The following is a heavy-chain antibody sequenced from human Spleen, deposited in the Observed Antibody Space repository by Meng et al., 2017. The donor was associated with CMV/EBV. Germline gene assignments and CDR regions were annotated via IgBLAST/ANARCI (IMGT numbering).Heavy chain of an antibody. CDR1: GFTFRSYW. D-gene: IGHD5-24*01. J-gene: IGHJ4*02. CDR2: IKQDVSER. V-gene: IGHV3-7*01. CDR3: ARTGFKNGYNFDY. Sequence: GGSLRLSCAVSGFTFRSYWMSWFRQAPGKGLEWVANIKQDVSERYYVGSVKGRFTISRDNAESSVFLQMNSLRAEDTAVYYCARTGFKNGYNFDYWGQGTLVTVSS.